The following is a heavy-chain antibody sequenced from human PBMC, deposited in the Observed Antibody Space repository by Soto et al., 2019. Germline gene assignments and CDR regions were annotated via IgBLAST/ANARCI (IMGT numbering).Heavy chain of an antibody. CDR2: MNPSSGKT. D-gene: IGHD6-19*01. CDR1: GYTFTDYD. V-gene: IGHV1-8*01. CDR3: STWCRDGWYTGFF. Sequence: QVQLVQSGAEVKTPGASVKVSCKASGYTFTDYDINWVRQAPGQGLEWVGRMNPSSGKTDYAQNFQARVTMTRDTSISTAYLDLSNLGYEDTAVFYCSTWCRDGWYTGFFWGQGTLVTVAS. J-gene: IGHJ4*02.